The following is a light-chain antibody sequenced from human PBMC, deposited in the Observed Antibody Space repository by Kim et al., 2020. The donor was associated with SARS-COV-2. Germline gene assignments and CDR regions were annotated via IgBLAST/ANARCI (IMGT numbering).Light chain of an antibody. Sequence: AIQMTQSPSSLSASVGDRVIITCRASQGIGNDLGWYQQKPGKAPKLLIYAASSLQSGVPSRFSVSGSGTDFTLTISSLQPEDFATYYCLQDYNCPWTFGQGTKVDIK. V-gene: IGKV1-6*01. CDR3: LQDYNCPWT. CDR2: AAS. J-gene: IGKJ1*01. CDR1: QGIGND.